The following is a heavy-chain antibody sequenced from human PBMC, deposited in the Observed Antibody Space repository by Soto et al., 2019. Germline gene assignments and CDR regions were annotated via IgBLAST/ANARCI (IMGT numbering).Heavy chain of an antibody. V-gene: IGHV1-69*13. D-gene: IGHD4-17*01. CDR1: GGTFSSYA. Sequence: ASVKVSCKASGGTFSSYAISWVRQAPGQGLEWMGGIIPIFGTANYAQKFQGRVTITADESTSTAYMELSSLRSEDTAVYYCARGPSSLSLLGYGAQADYFDYWGQGTLVTVSS. CDR3: ARGPSSLSLLGYGAQADYFDY. CDR2: IIPIFGTA. J-gene: IGHJ4*02.